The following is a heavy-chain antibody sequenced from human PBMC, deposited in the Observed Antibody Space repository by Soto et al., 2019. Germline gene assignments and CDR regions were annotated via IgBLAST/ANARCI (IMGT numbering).Heavy chain of an antibody. J-gene: IGHJ6*02. V-gene: IGHV3-30*18. CDR1: GFTFNSYG. D-gene: IGHD6-19*01. Sequence: QVQLVESGGGVVQPGRSLRLSCAASGFTFNSYGMHWVRQAPGKGLEWVAVISYDGSNKYYADSVKGRFTISRDNSKNTLYLQMNSLRAEDTAVYYCAKDDRQWLVWGRDHYYYYGMDVWGQGTTVTVSS. CDR2: ISYDGSNK. CDR3: AKDDRQWLVWGRDHYYYYGMDV.